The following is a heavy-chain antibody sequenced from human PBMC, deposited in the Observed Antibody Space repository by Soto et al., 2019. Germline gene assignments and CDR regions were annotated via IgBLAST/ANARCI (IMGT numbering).Heavy chain of an antibody. CDR3: ARLWHYNKSGYNAIMGYGINV. CDR1: GGSISSYY. CDR2: IYYSGSS. J-gene: IGHJ6*02. V-gene: IGHV4-59*08. Sequence: QVQLQESGPGLVKPSETLSLTCTVSGGSISSYYWSWIRQSPGKALEWIGNIYYSGSSNDNPSLQRRVTISIYTSKSQFSLKLTSVTAADTAMYYCARLWHYNKSGYNAIMGYGINVWGHGTTVTV. D-gene: IGHD3-22*01.